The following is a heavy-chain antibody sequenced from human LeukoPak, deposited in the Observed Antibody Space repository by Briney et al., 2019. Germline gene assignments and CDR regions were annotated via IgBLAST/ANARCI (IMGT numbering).Heavy chain of an antibody. Sequence: GGSLRLSCAASGFTFSSYAMRWVRQAPGRGVGWGAIISYVGSNKYYADSVKGRFTISRDNSKNTLYLQMNSLRAEDTAAYYCARGGDIVLMVYANGWFDPWGQGTLVTVSS. V-gene: IGHV3-30*04. J-gene: IGHJ5*02. CDR1: GFTFSSYA. D-gene: IGHD2-8*01. CDR2: ISYVGSNK. CDR3: ARGGDIVLMVYANGWFDP.